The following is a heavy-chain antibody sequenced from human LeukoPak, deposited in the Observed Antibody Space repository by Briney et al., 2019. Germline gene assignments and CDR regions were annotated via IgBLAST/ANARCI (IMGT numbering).Heavy chain of an antibody. CDR1: GGSISSGGYY. Sequence: PSETLSLTCTVSGGSISSGGYYWRWIRQHLGKGLEWIGYVYYSGSTYYNPSLKGRVTISVDTSKNQFSLKLSSVTAADTAVYYCARYVPSLERQPTDPLNYFDYWGQGTLVTVSS. CDR2: VYYSGST. J-gene: IGHJ4*02. CDR3: ARYVPSLERQPTDPLNYFDY. D-gene: IGHD1-1*01. V-gene: IGHV4-31*03.